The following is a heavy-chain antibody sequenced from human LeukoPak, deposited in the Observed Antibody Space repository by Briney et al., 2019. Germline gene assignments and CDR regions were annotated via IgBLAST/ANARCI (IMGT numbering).Heavy chain of an antibody. J-gene: IGHJ4*02. Sequence: SVKVSCKASGGTFSSYAISWVRQAPGQGLEWMGGIIPIFGTANYAQKFQGRVTITADESTSTAYMELSSLRSEDTAVYYCARDFGDRQQLQNLGYWGQGTLVTVSS. D-gene: IGHD6-13*01. V-gene: IGHV1-69*13. CDR2: IIPIFGTA. CDR3: ARDFGDRQQLQNLGY. CDR1: GGTFSSYA.